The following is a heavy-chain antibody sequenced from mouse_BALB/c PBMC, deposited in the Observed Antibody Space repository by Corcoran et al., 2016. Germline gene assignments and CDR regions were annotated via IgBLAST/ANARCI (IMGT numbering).Heavy chain of an antibody. Sequence: EVQLQQSGAELVKPGASVKLSCTASGFNIRDTYMHWVKQRPEQGLEWIGRIDPANGNTKYDPKFQGKATITADTSSNTAYLQLSSLTSEDTDVYYCASIYYYGSSYEGYYAMDYWGQGTSVTVSS. J-gene: IGHJ4*01. CDR2: IDPANGNT. D-gene: IGHD1-1*01. CDR3: ASIYYYGSSYEGYYAMDY. CDR1: GFNIRDTY. V-gene: IGHV14-3*02.